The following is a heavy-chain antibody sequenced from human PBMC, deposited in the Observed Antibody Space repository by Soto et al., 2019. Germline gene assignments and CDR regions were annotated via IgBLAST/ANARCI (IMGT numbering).Heavy chain of an antibody. D-gene: IGHD1-26*01. V-gene: IGHV4-39*01. CDR3: ARRPKRGSYSWCFDY. CDR1: GGSITSNAYY. J-gene: IGHJ4*02. Sequence: QLQLQESGPGLVKPSETLSLTCTVSGGSITSNAYYWGWIRQPPGKGLGWLGYIYYSGSASYNPPLKSRVTMSVDTSKNQFSLKLSSVTAADTAVYYCARRPKRGSYSWCFDYWGQGTLVTVSS. CDR2: IYYSGSA.